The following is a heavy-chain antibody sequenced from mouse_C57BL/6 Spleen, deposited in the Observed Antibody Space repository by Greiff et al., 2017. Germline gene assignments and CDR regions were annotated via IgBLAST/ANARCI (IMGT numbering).Heavy chain of an antibody. Sequence: VQLQQPGAELVKPGASVKLSCKASGYTFTSYWMHWVKQRPGQGLEWIGMIHPNSGSTNYNEKFKSKATLTVDKSSSPAYMQLSSLTSEDSAVYYCARGLGRDYFDYWGQGTTLTVSS. J-gene: IGHJ2*01. D-gene: IGHD4-1*01. V-gene: IGHV1-64*01. CDR2: IHPNSGST. CDR3: ARGLGRDYFDY. CDR1: GYTFTSYW.